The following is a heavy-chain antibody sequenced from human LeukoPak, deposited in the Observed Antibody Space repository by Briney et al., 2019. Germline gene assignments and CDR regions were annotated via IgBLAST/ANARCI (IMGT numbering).Heavy chain of an antibody. Sequence: GGSLRLSCAASGFTFSSYWMSWVRQAPGKGLGWVANIKQDGSEKYYVDSVKGRFTISRDNAKNSLYLQMNSLRAEDTAVYYCARETAAAGYYYMDVWGKGTTVTVSS. V-gene: IGHV3-7*01. D-gene: IGHD6-13*01. CDR1: GFTFSSYW. CDR2: IKQDGSEK. CDR3: ARETAAAGYYYMDV. J-gene: IGHJ6*03.